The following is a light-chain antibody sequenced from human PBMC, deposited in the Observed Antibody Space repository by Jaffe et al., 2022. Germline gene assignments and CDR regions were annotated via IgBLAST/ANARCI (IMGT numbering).Light chain of an antibody. CDR3: QQADSFPST. V-gene: IGKV1-12*02. Sequence: DIQMTQSPSSVSASVGDRVTISCRASQGINNWLAWYQQKPGKAPKLLIYAASSLQSGVPPRFSGSGSGTDFSLTISSLQPEDFATYYCQQADSFPSTFGPGTKVDIK. CDR2: AAS. CDR1: QGINNW. J-gene: IGKJ3*01.